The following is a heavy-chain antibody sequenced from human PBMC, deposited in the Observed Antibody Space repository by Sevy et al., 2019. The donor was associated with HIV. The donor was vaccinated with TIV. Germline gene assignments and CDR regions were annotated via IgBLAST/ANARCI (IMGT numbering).Heavy chain of an antibody. CDR2: IYYSGST. V-gene: IGHV4-39*01. Sequence: SETLSLTCTVSGGSISSSSYYWGWIRQPPGKGLEWIGSIYYSGSTYYNPSLKSRVTISVDTSKNQFSLKLSSVTAADTAVYYCARLGITSSGYYYDYYYGMDVWGPGTTVTVSS. D-gene: IGHD3-22*01. CDR3: ARLGITSSGYYYDYYYGMDV. J-gene: IGHJ6*02. CDR1: GGSISSSSYY.